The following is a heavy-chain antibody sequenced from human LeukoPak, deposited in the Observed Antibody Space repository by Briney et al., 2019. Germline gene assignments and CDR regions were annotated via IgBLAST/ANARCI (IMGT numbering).Heavy chain of an antibody. J-gene: IGHJ5*02. V-gene: IGHV1-69*02. CDR1: GGTFSSYT. Sequence: ASVKVSCKASGGTFSSYTISWVRQAPGQGLEWMGRIIPILGIANYAQKSQGRVTITADKSTSTAYMELSSLRSEDTAVYYCARGLGWFGEFVNWFDPWGQGTLVTVSS. D-gene: IGHD3-10*01. CDR3: ARGLGWFGEFVNWFDP. CDR2: IIPILGIA.